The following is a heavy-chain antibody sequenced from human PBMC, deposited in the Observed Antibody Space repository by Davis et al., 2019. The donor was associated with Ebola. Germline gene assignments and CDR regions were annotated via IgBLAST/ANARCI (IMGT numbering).Heavy chain of an antibody. CDR3: ARGLYSGYDF. V-gene: IGHV1-18*01. Sequence: ASVKVSCKTSGYKFTSYGITWVRQAPGQGLEWLGWINVYKGNTEYAQKLQGRVTMTTDTTTSTAYMELRSLRSDDTAVYYCARGLYSGYDFWGQGTLVTVSS. D-gene: IGHD5-12*01. CDR2: INVYKGNT. J-gene: IGHJ4*02. CDR1: GYKFTSYG.